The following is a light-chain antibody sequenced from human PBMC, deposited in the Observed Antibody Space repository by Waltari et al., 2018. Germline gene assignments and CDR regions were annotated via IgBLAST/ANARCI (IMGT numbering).Light chain of an antibody. CDR2: DVS. CDR3: SSYAGSNSVL. CDR1: SSAVGGYNC. Sequence: QSALTQPPSASGSPGQSVTISCTGTSSAVGGYNCVSWYQQHPGKAPKLMIYDVSKRPSGVPDRFSGSKSGNTAYLTVSGLQAEDEADYYCSSYAGSNSVLFGAGTKLTVL. V-gene: IGLV2-8*01. J-gene: IGLJ2*01.